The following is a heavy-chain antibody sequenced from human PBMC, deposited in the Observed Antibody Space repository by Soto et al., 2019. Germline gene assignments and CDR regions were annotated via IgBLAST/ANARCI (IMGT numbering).Heavy chain of an antibody. J-gene: IGHJ6*02. CDR2: IWYDGSNK. CDR3: ARAAKIRVVAATKATMDV. CDR1: GFTFSSYG. Sequence: VQLVESGGGVVQPGRSLRLSCAASGFTFSSYGMHWVRQAPGKGLEWVAVIWYDGSNKYYADSVKGRFSISRDNSKNTLYLQMNSLRAEDTAVYYCARAAKIRVVAATKATMDVWGQGTTVTVSS. V-gene: IGHV3-33*01. D-gene: IGHD2-15*01.